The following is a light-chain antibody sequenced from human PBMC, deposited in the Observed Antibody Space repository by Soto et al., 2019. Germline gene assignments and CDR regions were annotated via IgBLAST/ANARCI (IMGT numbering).Light chain of an antibody. Sequence: DIQMTQSPSSLSASVGDRVTITCRASQSISSYLNWYQQKPVKAPKLLIYAASSLQSGVPSMFSVSGSGTDFTLTISSLQPEDFATYYCQQGYSTRYTFGQGTKLEIK. J-gene: IGKJ2*01. V-gene: IGKV1-39*01. CDR1: QSISSY. CDR3: QQGYSTRYT. CDR2: AAS.